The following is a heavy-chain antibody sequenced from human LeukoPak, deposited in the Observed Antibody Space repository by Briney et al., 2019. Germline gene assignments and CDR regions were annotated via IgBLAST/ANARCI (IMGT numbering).Heavy chain of an antibody. Sequence: PSETLSLTCTVSGASISSSSSSWGWVRQPPGKGPEWIGSIYYSGLTYDNPSLKSRVSISVDPSKNHFSLTVSSVTAADTAVYYCASGTFDDYGDYDRGDYFDHWGQGTLVIVSS. CDR3: ASGTFDDYGDYDRGDYFDH. D-gene: IGHD4-17*01. CDR1: GASISSSSSS. J-gene: IGHJ4*02. V-gene: IGHV4-39*02. CDR2: IYYSGLT.